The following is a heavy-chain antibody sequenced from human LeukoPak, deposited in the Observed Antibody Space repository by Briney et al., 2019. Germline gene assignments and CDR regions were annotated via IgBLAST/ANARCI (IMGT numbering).Heavy chain of an antibody. CDR2: IKKDGSEK. D-gene: IGHD6-19*01. CDR1: GFTFSRYW. CDR3: ARDIGWFYFDY. Sequence: GSLRLSCAASGFTFSRYWMSWVRQAPGKGVEWVANIKKDGSEKYYVDSVKGRFTISRDNAKNSLFLQMNSLRAEDTAVYYCARDIGWFYFDYWGQGSLVTVSS. J-gene: IGHJ4*02. V-gene: IGHV3-7*01.